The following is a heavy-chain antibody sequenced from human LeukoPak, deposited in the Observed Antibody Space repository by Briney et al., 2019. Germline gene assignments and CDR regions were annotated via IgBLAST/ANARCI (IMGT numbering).Heavy chain of an antibody. CDR2: IWNDGSNK. D-gene: IGHD5-12*01. Sequence: GGSLRLSCAASGFTFSNAWMSWVRQAPGKGLEWVAVIWNDGSNKYYLDSVKGRFIISRDNSNNALYLQMNSLRVEDTAVYYCVRGVYRGYDHHFDFWGQGSLVTVSS. J-gene: IGHJ4*02. V-gene: IGHV3-33*08. CDR1: GFTFSNAW. CDR3: VRGVYRGYDHHFDF.